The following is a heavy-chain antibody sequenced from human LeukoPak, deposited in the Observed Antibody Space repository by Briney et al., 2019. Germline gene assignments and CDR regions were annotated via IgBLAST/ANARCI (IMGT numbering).Heavy chain of an antibody. CDR2: VYNSGST. CDR3: VRDRELGY. D-gene: IGHD1-26*01. J-gene: IGHJ4*02. CDR1: GGSISIYY. V-gene: IGHV4-59*01. Sequence: SETLSLTCTVSGGSISIYYWSWIRQPPGKGLEWIGYVYNSGSTHYTPSLKSRVTISADTSKNQFSLRLSSVTAADTAVYYCVRDRELGYWGQGTPVTVSS.